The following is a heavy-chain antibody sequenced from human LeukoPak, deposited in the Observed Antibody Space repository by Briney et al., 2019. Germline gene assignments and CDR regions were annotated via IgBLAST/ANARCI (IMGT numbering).Heavy chain of an antibody. Sequence: PSKTLSLTCAVSGGSISSSNWWSWVRQPPGKGLEWIGEIYHSGSTNYNPSLKSRVTISVDKSKNQFSLKLSSVTAADTAVYYCARLDCSSTSCPLGWGQGTLVTVSS. J-gene: IGHJ4*02. CDR2: IYHSGST. CDR1: GGSISSSNW. V-gene: IGHV4-4*02. CDR3: ARLDCSSTSCPLG. D-gene: IGHD2-2*01.